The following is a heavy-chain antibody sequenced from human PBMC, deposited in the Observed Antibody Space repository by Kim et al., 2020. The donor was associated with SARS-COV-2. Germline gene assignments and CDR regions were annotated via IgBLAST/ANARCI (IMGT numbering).Heavy chain of an antibody. CDR3: ARLGIAARPFSGYFQH. V-gene: IGHV4-34*01. CDR2: INHSGST. D-gene: IGHD6-6*01. Sequence: SETLSLTCAVYGGSFSGYYWSWIRQPPGKGLEWIGEINHSGSTNYNPSLKSRVTISVDTSKNQFSLKLSSVTAADTAVYYCARLGIAARPFSGYFQHWGQGTLVTVSS. J-gene: IGHJ1*01. CDR1: GGSFSGYY.